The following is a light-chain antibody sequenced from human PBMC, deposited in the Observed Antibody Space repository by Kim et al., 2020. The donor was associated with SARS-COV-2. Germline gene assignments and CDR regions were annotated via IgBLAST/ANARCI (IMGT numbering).Light chain of an antibody. V-gene: IGLV6-57*04. CDR1: SGSIDDNY. CDR2: EDD. Sequence: NFMLTQPHSVSESPGKTVTISCTRSSGSIDDNYVQWYQQRPGGVPTTVIYEDDQRPSVVSDRFSGSIDNSSNSASLTISGLRTEDEADYYCQSYNRDNVIFGGGTQLTVL. J-gene: IGLJ2*01. CDR3: QSYNRDNVI.